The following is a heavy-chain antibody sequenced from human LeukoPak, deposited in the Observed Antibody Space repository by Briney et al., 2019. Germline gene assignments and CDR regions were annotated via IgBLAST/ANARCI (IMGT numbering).Heavy chain of an antibody. CDR1: GYTFTGYY. CDR2: INPNSGGT. V-gene: IGHV1-2*02. Sequence: GASVKVSCKASGYTFTGYYMHWVRQAPGQGLEWMGWINPNSGGTNYAQKFQGRVTMTRDTSISTAYMELSRLRSDDTAVYYCAREVVPAAMDAFDIWGQGTMVTVSS. CDR3: AREVVPAAMDAFDI. J-gene: IGHJ3*02. D-gene: IGHD2-2*01.